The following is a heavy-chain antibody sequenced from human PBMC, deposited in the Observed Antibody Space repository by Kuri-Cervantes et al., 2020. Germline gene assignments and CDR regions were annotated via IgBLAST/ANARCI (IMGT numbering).Heavy chain of an antibody. Sequence: GESLKISCAASGFTFYSYGMHWVRQAPGKGLEWVALIWYDGTNKYYADSVKGRFTVSRDNSKKTLYLQMNSLRVEDTAVYYCAREHWYYYDSSGYSFDYWGQGTLVTVSS. V-gene: IGHV3-33*08. CDR1: GFTFYSYG. D-gene: IGHD3-22*01. CDR3: AREHWYYYDSSGYSFDY. CDR2: IWYDGTNK. J-gene: IGHJ4*02.